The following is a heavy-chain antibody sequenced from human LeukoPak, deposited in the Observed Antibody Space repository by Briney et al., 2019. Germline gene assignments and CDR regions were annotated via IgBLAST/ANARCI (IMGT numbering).Heavy chain of an antibody. CDR1: GFTFSSYA. CDR2: ISYDGGNK. D-gene: IGHD2-2*01. J-gene: IGHJ4*02. V-gene: IGHV3-30-3*01. Sequence: GGSLRLSCAASGFTFSSYAMHWVRQAPGKGLEWVTFISYDGGNKYYADSVKGRFTISRDNSKNTLYLQMNSLRAEDTAVYYCARVSGCCSSTSCYVHYLDFWGQGTLVTVSS. CDR3: ARVSGCCSSTSCYVHYLDF.